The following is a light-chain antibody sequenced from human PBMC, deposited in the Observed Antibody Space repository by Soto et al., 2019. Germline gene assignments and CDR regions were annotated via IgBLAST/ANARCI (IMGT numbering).Light chain of an antibody. Sequence: EIVLTQSPGTLSLSPGERATLSCRASQSVTSTYLAWYQQKPGQPPRLLIYGASNRATGIPDRFSVSGSGTDFTLTISRLEPEDFTVYYCQQYHSLPTTFGPGTKVDI. CDR1: QSVTSTY. CDR3: QQYHSLPTT. CDR2: GAS. V-gene: IGKV3-20*01. J-gene: IGKJ3*01.